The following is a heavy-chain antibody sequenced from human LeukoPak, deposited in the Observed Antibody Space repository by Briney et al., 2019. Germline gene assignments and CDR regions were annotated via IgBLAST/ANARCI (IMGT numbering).Heavy chain of an antibody. J-gene: IGHJ5*02. D-gene: IGHD5-12*01. CDR3: ARDPGYSGFENWFDP. V-gene: IGHV3-21*01. CDR1: GFTFSLYS. Sequence: GGSLRLSCAASGFTFSLYSMNWVRQAPGKGLEWVSSISSSTSYIYYADSVKGRFTISRDNAKNSLYLQMNSLRAEDTAVYDCARDPGYSGFENWFDPWGQGTLVTVSS. CDR2: ISSSTSYI.